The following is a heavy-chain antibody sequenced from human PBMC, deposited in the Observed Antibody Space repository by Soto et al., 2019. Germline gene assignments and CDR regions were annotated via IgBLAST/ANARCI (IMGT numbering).Heavy chain of an antibody. J-gene: IGHJ4*02. Sequence: QITLKESGPTLVKPTQTLTLSCAFSGFSLNTGGVGVGWIRQPPGKALELLAVIYWDDDKSWSPTLRDRLTIARDTSENQVVLTMTNVDPVDSATYYCARRRAGFGGAWTTPYFDYWGQGTLVTVSS. CDR2: IYWDDDK. V-gene: IGHV2-5*02. CDR1: GFSLNTGGVG. D-gene: IGHD3-16*01. CDR3: ARRRAGFGGAWTTPYFDY.